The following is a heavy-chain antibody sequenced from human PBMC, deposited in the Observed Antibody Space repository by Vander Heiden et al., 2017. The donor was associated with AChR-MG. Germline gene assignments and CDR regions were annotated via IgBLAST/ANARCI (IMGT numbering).Heavy chain of an antibody. V-gene: IGHV4-31*03. CDR2: IYYSGST. J-gene: IGHJ4*02. CDR3: ARSGYSSGKFDY. Sequence: QVQLQESGPGLVKPSQTLSLTCTVPGGSISRGGYYWSWIRQHPGKGLEWIGYIYYSGSTYYNPSLKSRVTISVDTSKNQFSLKLSSVTAADTAVYYCARSGYSSGKFDYWGQGTLVTVSS. CDR1: GGSISRGGYY. D-gene: IGHD6-19*01.